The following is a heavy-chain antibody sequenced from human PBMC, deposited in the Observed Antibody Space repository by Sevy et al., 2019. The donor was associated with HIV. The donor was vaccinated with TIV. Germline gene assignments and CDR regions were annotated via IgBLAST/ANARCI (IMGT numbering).Heavy chain of an antibody. Sequence: GGSLRLSCAASGFPFNDHAMHWVRQVPGKGLEWVSGISWNSRNIGYADSVKGRFTISRDNARHFVYLEMNSLRPEYTAFYYCAKDINRGCDGVNCYSYDYAVYGLDVWGQGTTVTVS. CDR3: AKDINRGCDGVNCYSYDYAVYGLDV. CDR2: ISWNSRNI. CDR1: GFPFNDHA. J-gene: IGHJ6*02. V-gene: IGHV3-9*01. D-gene: IGHD2-21*01.